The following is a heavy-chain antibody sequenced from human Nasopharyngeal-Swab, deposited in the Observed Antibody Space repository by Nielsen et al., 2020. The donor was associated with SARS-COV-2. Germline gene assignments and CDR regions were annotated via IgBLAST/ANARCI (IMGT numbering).Heavy chain of an antibody. CDR2: ISSSSTI. V-gene: IGHV3-69-1*01. D-gene: IGHD1-7*01. Sequence: WIRQPPGKGLEWVSYISSSSTIYYADSVKGRFTISRDNAKNSLYLQMNSLRAEDTAVYYCARADSEGPNSEIYYYYGMDVWGQGITVTVSS. J-gene: IGHJ6*02. CDR3: ARADSEGPNSEIYYYYGMDV.